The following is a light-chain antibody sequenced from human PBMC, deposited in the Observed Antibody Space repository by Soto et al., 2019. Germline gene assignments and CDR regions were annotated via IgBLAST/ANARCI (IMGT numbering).Light chain of an antibody. V-gene: IGKV1-5*01. CDR1: QSIGGW. CDR3: QHYHSYPYT. J-gene: IGKJ5*01. CDR2: DAS. Sequence: DLPMTQYPSTLSAFVGGRVTITWRASQSIGGWLAWYQQRPGKAPRLLIYDASSVESGVPSRFSGSRSGTKFTLAISSLQPEDFATYYCQHYHSYPYTFGQGTRLEIK.